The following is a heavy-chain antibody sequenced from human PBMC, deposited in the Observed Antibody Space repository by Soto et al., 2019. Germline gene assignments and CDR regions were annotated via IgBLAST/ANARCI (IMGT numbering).Heavy chain of an antibody. J-gene: IGHJ4*02. D-gene: IGHD1-26*01. CDR3: ARWARGRGGD. V-gene: IGHV3-72*01. CDR2: TKNKANSYTT. CDR1: GFTFSDHY. Sequence: EVQLVESGGGLVQPGGSLRLSCEASGFTFSDHYMDWVRQAPGKGLEWVGRTKNKANSYTTEYAASVKGRFSISRDASKNPLYLQMNSLKSENAAVYYCARWARGRGGDWGQGTLVTVSS.